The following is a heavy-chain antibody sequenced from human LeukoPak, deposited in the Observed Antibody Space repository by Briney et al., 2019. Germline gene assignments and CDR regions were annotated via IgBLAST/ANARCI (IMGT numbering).Heavy chain of an antibody. Sequence: WETLSLTCTVSGVSISSSNSYWGWIRQPPGKGLEWIGSIYYSGNTYYNASLKSQVSISIDTSKNQFSLKLTSVTAADTAVYYCARQTGSGLFILPGGQGTLVTVSS. J-gene: IGHJ4*02. V-gene: IGHV4-39*01. CDR1: GVSISSSNSY. D-gene: IGHD3/OR15-3a*01. CDR2: IYYSGNT. CDR3: ARQTGSGLFILP.